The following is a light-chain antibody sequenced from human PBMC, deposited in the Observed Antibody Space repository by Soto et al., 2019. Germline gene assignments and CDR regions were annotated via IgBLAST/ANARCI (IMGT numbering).Light chain of an antibody. CDR2: GAS. CDR1: QSVTSDY. Sequence: EVVVTQSPGTLSLSPGERATLSCRASQSVTSDYLAWYQQKPGQSPRLLMSGASRRATGVPDRFSGSGSRTDFTLTISRLEPEDFAVYYCHQYSRSPVTFSPLTFGGGAKVEIK. J-gene: IGKJ4*01. V-gene: IGKV3-20*01. CDR3: HQYSRSPVTFSPLT.